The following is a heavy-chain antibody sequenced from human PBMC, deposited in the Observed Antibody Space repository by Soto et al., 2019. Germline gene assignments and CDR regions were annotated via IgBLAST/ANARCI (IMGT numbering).Heavy chain of an antibody. J-gene: IGHJ6*02. CDR1: GYTFTSYG. V-gene: IGHV1-18*01. D-gene: IGHD6-13*01. Sequence: ASVKVSCKASGYTFTSYGISWVRQAPGQGLEWMGWISAYNGNTNYAQKLQGRVTMTTDTSTSTAYMELRSLRSDDTAVYYCARDPTNSSSWYVANYHGMDVWGQGTTVTVSS. CDR3: ARDPTNSSSWYVANYHGMDV. CDR2: ISAYNGNT.